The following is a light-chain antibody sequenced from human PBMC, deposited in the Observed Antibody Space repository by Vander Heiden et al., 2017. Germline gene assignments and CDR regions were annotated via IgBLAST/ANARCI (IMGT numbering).Light chain of an antibody. V-gene: IGLV1-40*01. J-gene: IGLJ2*01. CDR2: GDN. Sequence: QSVLTQPPSVSGAPGQRVTISCSGRSSNIGAGYTVNWYQQPPETAPKLLIYGDNNRPSGVPDRFSGSKSGTSASLAITGLQAEDEADYYCQSYENSLSGSIFGGGTKLTVL. CDR1: SSNIGAGYT. CDR3: QSYENSLSGSI.